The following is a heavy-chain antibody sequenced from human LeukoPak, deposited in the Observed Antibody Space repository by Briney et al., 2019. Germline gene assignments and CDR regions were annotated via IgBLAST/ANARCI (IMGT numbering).Heavy chain of an antibody. D-gene: IGHD6-19*01. CDR2: ISGSGTGT. CDR3: VKGSLYSSGCYDY. V-gene: IGHV3-23*01. J-gene: IGHJ4*02. Sequence: GGSLRLSCIASGFTFSSHAVSWVRQAPGKGLEWVSGISGSGTGTYYADSVKGRFTISRDNSKNTLFLQMNSLRAEDTAVYYCVKGSLYSSGCYDYWGQGTLVSVSA. CDR1: GFTFSSHA.